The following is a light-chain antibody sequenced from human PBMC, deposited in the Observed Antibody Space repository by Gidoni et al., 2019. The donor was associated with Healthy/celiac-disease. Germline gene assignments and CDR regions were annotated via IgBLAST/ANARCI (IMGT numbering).Light chain of an antibody. J-gene: IGKJ1*01. V-gene: IGKV1-5*03. CDR2: KAS. CDR1: QSISSC. Sequence: DIDMPQSPSTLSASVGDRVTITCRASQSISSCLAWYQQKPGKAPKLLLYKASSLESGVPSRFCSSRSATEFTITISSLQPDDFTTYYCQQYNSYLLPFGQGTKVEIK. CDR3: QQYNSYLLP.